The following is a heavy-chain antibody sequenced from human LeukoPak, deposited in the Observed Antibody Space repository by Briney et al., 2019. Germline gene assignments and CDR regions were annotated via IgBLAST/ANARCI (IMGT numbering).Heavy chain of an antibody. CDR2: ISGSGGST. D-gene: IGHD1-26*01. V-gene: IGHV3-23*01. J-gene: IGHJ4*02. CDR1: GFTFSNYA. Sequence: AGGSLRLPCAASGFTFSNYAMSWVRQAPGKGLEWVSGISGSGGSTYYADSVKGRFTISRDNSKNTLYLQMNSLTDEDTAVYYCAKKWGVGTTTLDYFDYWGQGTLVTVSS. CDR3: AKKWGVGTTTLDYFDY.